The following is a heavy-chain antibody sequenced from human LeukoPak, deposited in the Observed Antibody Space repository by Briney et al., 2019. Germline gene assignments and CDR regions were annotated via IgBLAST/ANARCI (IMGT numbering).Heavy chain of an antibody. CDR1: GFTFSSYG. Sequence: GRSLRLSCAASGFTFSSYGRHWVRQAPGKGLEWVAVIWYDGSNKYYADSVKGRFTISRDNSKNTLYLQMNSLRAEDTAVYYCARENSGWFDPWGQGTLVTVSS. CDR2: IWYDGSNK. V-gene: IGHV3-33*01. J-gene: IGHJ5*02. CDR3: ARENSGWFDP. D-gene: IGHD4-23*01.